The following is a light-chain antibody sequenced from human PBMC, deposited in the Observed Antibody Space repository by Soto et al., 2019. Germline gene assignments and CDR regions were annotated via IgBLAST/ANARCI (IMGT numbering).Light chain of an antibody. Sequence: EIVMTQSPLSLPVTPGEPASISCRSSQSLLHRNGYNYLDWYLQKPGQSPQLLIYLGSNRASGVPDRFSGSGSGTDFTLTISRVEAEDVSVYYCMQALQAFTLGGGTKVEIK. CDR3: MQALQAFT. V-gene: IGKV2-28*01. J-gene: IGKJ4*01. CDR1: QSLLHRNGYNY. CDR2: LGS.